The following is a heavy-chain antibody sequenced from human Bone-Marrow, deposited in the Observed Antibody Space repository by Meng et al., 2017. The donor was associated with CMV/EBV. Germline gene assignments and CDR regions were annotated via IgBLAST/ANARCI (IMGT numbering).Heavy chain of an antibody. CDR2: ISSSGSTI. CDR3: ASVPMVRGVILPLVYYGMGV. Sequence: GGSLRLSCAASGFTFSDYYMSWIRQAPGKGLEWVSYISSSGSTIYYADSVKGRFTISRDNAKNSLYLQMNSLRAEDTAVYYCASVPMVRGVILPLVYYGMGVWGQGTTVTVSS. V-gene: IGHV3-11*04. D-gene: IGHD3-10*01. CDR1: GFTFSDYY. J-gene: IGHJ6*02.